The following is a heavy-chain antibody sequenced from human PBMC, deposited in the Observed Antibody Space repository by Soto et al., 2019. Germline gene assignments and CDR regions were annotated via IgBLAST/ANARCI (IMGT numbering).Heavy chain of an antibody. D-gene: IGHD5-18*01. J-gene: IGHJ4*02. CDR1: GGSISSYY. Sequence: SKTLSLTCTVSGGSISSYYWSWIRQPPGKGLEWIGYIYYSGSTNYNPSLKSRVTISVDTSKNQFSLKLSSVTAADTAVYYCARDRAGYSCGYSGTFDYWGQGTLVTVSS. V-gene: IGHV4-59*01. CDR2: IYYSGST. CDR3: ARDRAGYSCGYSGTFDY.